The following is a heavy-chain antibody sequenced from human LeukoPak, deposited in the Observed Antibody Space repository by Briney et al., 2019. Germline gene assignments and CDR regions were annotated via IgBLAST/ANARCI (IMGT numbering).Heavy chain of an antibody. V-gene: IGHV3-21*01. CDR1: GFTFSTFS. D-gene: IGHD1-7*01. Sequence: GGSLRLSCAVSGFTFSTFSMNWVRQTPGKGLEWVSAVSGSGSDIYYADSVKGRFTISRDDPKRSLYLQMNSLRAEDTAVYYCARRTFPNDAFDVWGQGTVVTVSS. J-gene: IGHJ3*01. CDR2: VSGSGSDI. CDR3: ARRTFPNDAFDV.